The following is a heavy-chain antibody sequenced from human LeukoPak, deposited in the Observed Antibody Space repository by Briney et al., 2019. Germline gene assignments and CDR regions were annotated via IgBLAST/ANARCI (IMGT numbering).Heavy chain of an antibody. D-gene: IGHD6-13*01. J-gene: IGHJ4*02. CDR3: TSGIAAAGTHY. CDR1: GFTFGDYA. CDR2: IRSKAYGGTT. V-gene: IGHV3-49*04. Sequence: GGSLRLSCTASGFTFGDYAMSWVRQAPATGLEWVGFIRSKAYGGTTEYAASVKGRFTISRDDSKSIAYLQMNSLKTEDTAVYDCTSGIAAAGTHYWGQGTLVTISS.